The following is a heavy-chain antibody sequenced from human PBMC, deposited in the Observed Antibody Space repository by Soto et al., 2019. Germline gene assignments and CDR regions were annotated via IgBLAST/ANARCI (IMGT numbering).Heavy chain of an antibody. CDR3: ARRGDGDAFDI. Sequence: EVQLLESGGGLVQPGGSLRLSCAASGFTFSTYAMSWVRQTPGKGLEWVSAISGGGGSTYYANSVKGRLTIPRDNSKNTLYMQVNSLRAEDTALYYCARRGDGDAFDIWGQGTMVIVSS. D-gene: IGHD2-21*02. CDR2: ISGGGGST. J-gene: IGHJ3*02. V-gene: IGHV3-23*01. CDR1: GFTFSTYA.